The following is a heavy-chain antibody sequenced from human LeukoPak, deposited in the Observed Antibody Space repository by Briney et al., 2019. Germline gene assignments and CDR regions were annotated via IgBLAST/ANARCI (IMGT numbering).Heavy chain of an antibody. CDR1: GGSISSSSYY. V-gene: IGHV4-39*07. Sequence: SETLSLTCTVSGGSISSSSYYWGWIRQPPGKGLEWIGSISYSGSTYYNPSLKSRVTISVDKSKNQFSLKLSSVTAADTAVYYCARFYDSNGSDYWGQGTLVTVSS. CDR2: ISYSGST. J-gene: IGHJ4*02. D-gene: IGHD3-22*01. CDR3: ARFYDSNGSDY.